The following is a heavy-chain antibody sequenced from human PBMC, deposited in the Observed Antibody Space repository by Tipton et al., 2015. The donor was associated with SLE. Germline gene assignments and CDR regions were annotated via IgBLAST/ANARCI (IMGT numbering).Heavy chain of an antibody. D-gene: IGHD5-12*01. V-gene: IGHV4-61*09. CDR1: GDSITSGNYY. CDR3: ARDRYAGYDPLYNWFDP. J-gene: IGHJ5*02. Sequence: TLSLTCTVSGDSITSGNYYWYWIRQPAGKGLEWIGHIYTSGTTNYNPSLKSRVTISIDMSKNQFSLKLNSVTAADTAVYYCARDRYAGYDPLYNWFDPWGQGTLVTVSS. CDR2: IYTSGTT.